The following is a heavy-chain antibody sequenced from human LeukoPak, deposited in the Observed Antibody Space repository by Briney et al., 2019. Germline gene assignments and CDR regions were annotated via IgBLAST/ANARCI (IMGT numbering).Heavy chain of an antibody. CDR2: INHSGST. V-gene: IGHV4-34*01. J-gene: IGHJ6*02. Sequence: SETLSLTCAVYGGSFSGYYWSWIRQPPGKGLEWIGEINHSGSTNYNPSLKSRVTISVDTSKNQFSLRLSSVTAADTAVYYCASRSTMDVSGLGTPVTVSS. CDR3: ASRSTMDV. CDR1: GGSFSGYY.